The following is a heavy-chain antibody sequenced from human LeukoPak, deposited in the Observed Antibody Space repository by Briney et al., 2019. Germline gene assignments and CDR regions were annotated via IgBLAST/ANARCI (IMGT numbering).Heavy chain of an antibody. CDR1: GGSISSYY. CDR2: IYYSGNT. D-gene: IGHD2/OR15-2a*01. CDR3: ARTLEYSASAVRY. Sequence: PSETLSLTCTVSGGSISSYYWSWIRQPPGKGLEWIGYIYYSGNTNYNPSLKSRVTISVDTSKNQFSLKLSSVTAADTAVYYCARTLEYSASAVRYWGQGTLVTVSS. J-gene: IGHJ4*02. V-gene: IGHV4-59*08.